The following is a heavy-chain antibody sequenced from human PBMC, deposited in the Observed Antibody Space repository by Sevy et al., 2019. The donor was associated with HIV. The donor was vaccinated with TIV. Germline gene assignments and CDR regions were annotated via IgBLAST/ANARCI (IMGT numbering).Heavy chain of an antibody. CDR2: ISCDGINK. V-gene: IGHV3-30-3*01. Sequence: GGSLRLSCATSGFTFSSYSMHWVRQAPGKGLEWVATISCDGINKHYADSVKGGFTISRDNFKNSLSLQMNSLRAEDTAEYFCALERLSSDVAEYFENWGQGTLVTVSS. CDR1: GFTFSSYS. CDR3: ALERLSSDVAEYFEN. D-gene: IGHD1-1*01. J-gene: IGHJ1*01.